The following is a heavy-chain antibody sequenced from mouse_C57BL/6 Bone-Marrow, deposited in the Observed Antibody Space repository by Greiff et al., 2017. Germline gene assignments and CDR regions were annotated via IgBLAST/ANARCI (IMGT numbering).Heavy chain of an antibody. V-gene: IGHV1-12*01. CDR2: IYPGNGDT. Sequence: ESGAELVRPGDSVKMSCKASGYTFTSYNMHWVKQTPRQGLEWIGAIYPGNGDTSYNQKLKGKATLNVDKSSSTAYMQLSRLTSEDSAVFFCARSYYGNYPYYAMDYWGQGTSVTVSS. CDR1: GYTFTSYN. CDR3: ARSYYGNYPYYAMDY. J-gene: IGHJ4*01. D-gene: IGHD2-1*01.